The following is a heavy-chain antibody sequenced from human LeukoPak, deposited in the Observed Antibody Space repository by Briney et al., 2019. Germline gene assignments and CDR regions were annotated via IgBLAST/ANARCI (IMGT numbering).Heavy chain of an antibody. D-gene: IGHD7-27*01. CDR2: ISYDGSNP. CDR1: GFTFSSYA. V-gene: IGHV3-30*04. Sequence: GGSLRLSCAASGFTFSSYAIHWVRQAPVKGLEWVAVISYDGSNPYYADSVKGRFTISRDNSKNAFYLQMNSLRAEDTAVYYCASLLTGDFYFDYWGQGTLVTVSS. J-gene: IGHJ4*02. CDR3: ASLLTGDFYFDY.